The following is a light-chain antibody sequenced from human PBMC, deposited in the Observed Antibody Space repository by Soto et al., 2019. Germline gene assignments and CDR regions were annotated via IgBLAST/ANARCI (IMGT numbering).Light chain of an antibody. CDR3: QQHGSSPIT. CDR1: QSISVTY. Sequence: EIVLTQSPGTLSLSHAERATLSCRASQSISVTYLAWYQQKPGQAPRLLIYTTSIRATGIPDRFSGSGSGTDFTLTISRLEPEDFAVYYCQQHGSSPITFGQGTRLEIK. CDR2: TTS. V-gene: IGKV3-20*01. J-gene: IGKJ5*01.